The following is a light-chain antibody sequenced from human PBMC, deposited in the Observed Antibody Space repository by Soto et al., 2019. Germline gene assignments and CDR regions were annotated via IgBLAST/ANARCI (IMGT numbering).Light chain of an antibody. CDR1: QDISNY. Sequence: DIQMTQSPSSLSASVGDRVVITCQASQDISNYLNWYQQKPGKAPKLLIFDASNLETGVPARFSGSGSGTYFTFTISTLQPEDLETYSCLQYDNLPYSFGQGTKLEIK. CDR2: DAS. CDR3: LQYDNLPYS. V-gene: IGKV1-33*01. J-gene: IGKJ2*03.